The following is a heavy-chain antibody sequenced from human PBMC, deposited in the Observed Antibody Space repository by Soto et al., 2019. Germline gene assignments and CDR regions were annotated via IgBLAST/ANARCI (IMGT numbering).Heavy chain of an antibody. D-gene: IGHD5-18*01. CDR2: IWYDGSNK. CDR3: AREGGYSYGSGPFDY. V-gene: IGHV3-33*01. J-gene: IGHJ4*02. CDR1: GFTFSSYG. Sequence: SLRLSCAASGFTFSSYGMHWVRQAPGKGLEWVAVIWYDGSNKYYADSVKGRFTISRDNSKNTLYLQMNSLRAEDTAVYYCAREGGYSYGSGPFDYWGQGTLVTVSS.